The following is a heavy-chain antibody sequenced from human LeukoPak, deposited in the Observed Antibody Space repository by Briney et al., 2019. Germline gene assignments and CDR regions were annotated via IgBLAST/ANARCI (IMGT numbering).Heavy chain of an antibody. J-gene: IGHJ4*02. Sequence: GGSLRLSCAAPGFTFSSYGMHWVRQAPGKGLEWVAVISYDGSNKYYADSVKGRFTISRDNSKNTLYLQMNSLRAEDTAIYYCAKSGLNRFDYWGQGALVTVSS. CDR3: AKSGLNRFDY. CDR2: ISYDGSNK. CDR1: GFTFSSYG. D-gene: IGHD2-15*01. V-gene: IGHV3-30*18.